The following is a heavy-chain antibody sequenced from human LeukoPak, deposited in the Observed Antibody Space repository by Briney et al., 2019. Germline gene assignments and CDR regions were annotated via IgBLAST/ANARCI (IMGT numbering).Heavy chain of an antibody. V-gene: IGHV1-69*13. Sequence: ASVKVCCKASGGTFISYAISWVRQAPGQGLEWMGGIIPIFGTANYAQKFQGRVTITADESTSTAYMELSSLRSEDTDVYYCARDSNPRIYYYMDVWGKGTTVTVSS. J-gene: IGHJ6*03. CDR2: IIPIFGTA. CDR3: ARDSNPRIYYYMDV. D-gene: IGHD4-11*01. CDR1: GGTFISYA.